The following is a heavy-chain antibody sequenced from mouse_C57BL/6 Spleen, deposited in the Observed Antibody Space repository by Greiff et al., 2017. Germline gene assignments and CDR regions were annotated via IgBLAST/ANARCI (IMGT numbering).Heavy chain of an antibody. CDR3: ARLHWDVKGFAY. V-gene: IGHV1-26*01. Sequence: EVQLQQSGPELVKPGASVKISCKASGYTFTDYYMNWVKQSHGKSLEWIGDINPNNGGTSYNQKFKGKATLTVDKSSSTAYMELRSLTSEDSAVYYCARLHWDVKGFAYWGQGTLVTVSA. J-gene: IGHJ3*01. D-gene: IGHD4-1*01. CDR2: INPNNGGT. CDR1: GYTFTDYY.